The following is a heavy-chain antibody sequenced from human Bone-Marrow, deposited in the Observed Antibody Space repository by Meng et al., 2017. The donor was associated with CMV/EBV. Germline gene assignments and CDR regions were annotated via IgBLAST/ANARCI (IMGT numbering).Heavy chain of an antibody. V-gene: IGHV3-74*01. CDR1: GFTFSSYW. J-gene: IGHJ4*02. CDR3: ASFGPSSGWFRGPYYFDY. CDR2: INSDGSST. Sequence: GESLKISCAASGFTFSSYWMHWVRQAPGKGLVWVSRINSDGSSTSYADSVKGRFTISRDNAKNTLYLQMNSLRADDTAVYYCASFGPSSGWFRGPYYFDYWGQGTLVTVSS. D-gene: IGHD6-19*01.